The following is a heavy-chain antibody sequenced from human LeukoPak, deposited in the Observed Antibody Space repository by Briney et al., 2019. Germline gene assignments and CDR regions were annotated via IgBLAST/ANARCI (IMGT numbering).Heavy chain of an antibody. V-gene: IGHV1-69*13. D-gene: IGHD3-22*01. CDR1: GGTFSSYA. CDR3: ARDQFDYYDSSGYYYFDY. CDR2: IIPIFGTA. Sequence: SVKVSCKASGGTFSSYAISWVRQAPGQGLEWMRGIIPIFGTANYAQKFQGRVTITADESTSTAYMELSSLRSEDTAVYYCARDQFDYYDSSGYYYFDYWGQGTLVTVSS. J-gene: IGHJ4*02.